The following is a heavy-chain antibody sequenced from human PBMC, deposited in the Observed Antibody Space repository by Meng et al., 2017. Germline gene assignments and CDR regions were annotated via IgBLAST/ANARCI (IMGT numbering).Heavy chain of an antibody. J-gene: IGHJ1*01. V-gene: IGHV3-33*08. Sequence: QLGGCGGGLVRRGGDLWRSCAACVLTFSSYDMYGVRQDPGKGLEWVAVIWYDGSNKYYADSVKGRFTISRDNYKNPLYLQMNSLRAEDTAVYYCAREGAAGPAEYFQHWGQGTLVTVSS. CDR1: VLTFSSYD. CDR2: IWYDGSNK. CDR3: AREGAAGPAEYFQH. D-gene: IGHD6-13*01.